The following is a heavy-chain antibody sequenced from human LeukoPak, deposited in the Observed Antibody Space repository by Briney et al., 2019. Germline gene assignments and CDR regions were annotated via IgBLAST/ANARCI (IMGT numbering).Heavy chain of an antibody. CDR1: GFTLSNAC. J-gene: IGHJ6*03. CDR3: TRRMTTSHYYYMDV. Sequence: GGSLRLSCAVSGFTLSNACMSWVSEAPAKGLEWVGRIKNKTDGGTTNYAAHVKGRFTISRDDSKNTLYLQMNSVKTEDTAMYYCTRRMTTSHYYYMDVWGKGTTVTVSS. D-gene: IGHD4-11*01. V-gene: IGHV3-15*01. CDR2: IKNKTDGGTT.